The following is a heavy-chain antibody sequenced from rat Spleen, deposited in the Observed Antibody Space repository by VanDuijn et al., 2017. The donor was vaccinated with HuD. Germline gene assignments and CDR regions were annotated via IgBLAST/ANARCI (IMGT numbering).Heavy chain of an antibody. CDR2: IWTGGTT. CDR3: ARGGNGPKDYYFDY. Sequence: QVQLEESGPGQVQPSQTLSLTCTVSGFSLSNYNVHWIRQPTGNGLEWMGMIWTGGTTDYNSGLKSRLSISRDTSKSQVFLKMNSLQNEDIATYYCARGGNGPKDYYFDYWGQGAMVTVSS. J-gene: IGHJ2*01. CDR1: GFSLSNYN. D-gene: IGHD1-7*01. V-gene: IGHV2-30*01.